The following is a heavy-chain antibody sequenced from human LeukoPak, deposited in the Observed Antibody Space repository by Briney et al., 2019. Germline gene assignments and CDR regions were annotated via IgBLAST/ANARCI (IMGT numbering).Heavy chain of an antibody. V-gene: IGHV3-11*01. CDR3: ARELVAGTFDH. CDR1: EFNVNDYY. J-gene: IGHJ4*02. CDR2: IGGSDSIA. D-gene: IGHD1-7*01. Sequence: GGSLRLSCGASEFNVNDYYMSWVRQAPGKGLEWISDIGGSDSIAAYAGSVEGRFTIPRDIAKNSLFLQMNSLRADDTAVYYCARELVAGTFDHWGQGILVTVSS.